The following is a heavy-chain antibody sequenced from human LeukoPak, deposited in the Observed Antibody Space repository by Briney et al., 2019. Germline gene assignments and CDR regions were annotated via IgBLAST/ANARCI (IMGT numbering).Heavy chain of an antibody. CDR2: ISGSGGST. CDR1: GFTFSSYA. CDR3: AKDSPGYSSSWPRIFDY. V-gene: IGHV3-23*01. J-gene: IGHJ4*02. Sequence: GGSLRLSCAASGFTFSSYAMSWVRRAPGKGVEWVSAISGSGGSTYYADSVKGRFTISRDNSKNTLYLQMNSLRAEDTAVYYCAKDSPGYSSSWPRIFDYWGQGTLVTVSS. D-gene: IGHD6-13*01.